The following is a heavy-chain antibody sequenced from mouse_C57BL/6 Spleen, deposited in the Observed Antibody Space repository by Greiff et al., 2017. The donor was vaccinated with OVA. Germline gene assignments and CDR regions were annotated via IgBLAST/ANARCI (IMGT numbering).Heavy chain of an antibody. CDR2: IDPSDSYT. CDR3: ASFYAMDY. J-gene: IGHJ4*01. Sequence: QVHVKQPGAELVMPGASVKLSCKASGYTFTSYWMHWVKQRPGQGLEWIGEIDPSDSYTNYNQKFKGKSTLTVDKSSSTAYMQLSSLTSEDSAVYYCASFYAMDYWGQGTSVTVSS. V-gene: IGHV1-69*01. CDR1: GYTFTSYW.